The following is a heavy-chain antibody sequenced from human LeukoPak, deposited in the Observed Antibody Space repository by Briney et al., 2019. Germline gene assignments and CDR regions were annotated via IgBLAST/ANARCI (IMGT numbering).Heavy chain of an antibody. J-gene: IGHJ6*02. D-gene: IGHD5-12*01. CDR3: ARDDDSGYPYYYYGMDV. CDR1: GYTFTSYA. V-gene: IGHV1-3*01. Sequence: GASVKVSCKASGYTFTSYAMHWVRQAPGRRLEWMGWINAGNDNTKYSQKFQGRVTITRDTSASTAYMELSSLRSEDTAVYYCARDDDSGYPYYYYGMDVWGQGTTVTVSS. CDR2: INAGNDNT.